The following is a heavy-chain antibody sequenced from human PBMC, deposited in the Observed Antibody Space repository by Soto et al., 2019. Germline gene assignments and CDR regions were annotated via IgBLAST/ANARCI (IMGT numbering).Heavy chain of an antibody. J-gene: IGHJ4*02. V-gene: IGHV3-23*01. Sequence: GGSLRLSCSASGFTLSSYSMSWVRLTPGKGLQWVSTIFTGGTSTVYADPVRGWFSISRDDSKNTLYLQMDNLRVDDTALYFCAKDRHPDGIWTFDYWGRGTLVTVSS. CDR2: IFTGGTST. CDR3: AKDRHPDGIWTFDY. D-gene: IGHD3-9*01. CDR1: GFTLSSYS.